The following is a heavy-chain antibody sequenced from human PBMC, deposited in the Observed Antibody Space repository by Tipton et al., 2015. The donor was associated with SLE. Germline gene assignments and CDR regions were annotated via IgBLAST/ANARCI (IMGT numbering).Heavy chain of an antibody. CDR3: ARVPRYSPVDYYYYYMDV. V-gene: IGHV4-59*01. CDR2: IYYSGST. CDR1: GGSISSYS. J-gene: IGHJ6*03. Sequence: TLSLTCTVSGGSISSYSWSWIRQPPGKGLEWIGYIYYSGSTNHNPSLKSRVPISVDTSKNQFSLKLSSVTAADTAVYYCARVPRYSPVDYYYYYMDVWGKGTTVTVSS. D-gene: IGHD3-9*01.